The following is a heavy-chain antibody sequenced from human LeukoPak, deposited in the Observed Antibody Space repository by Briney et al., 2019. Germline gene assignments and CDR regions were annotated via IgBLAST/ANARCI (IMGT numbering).Heavy chain of an antibody. CDR1: GFTVSNHH. D-gene: IGHD6-6*01. CDR2: IYSGGST. CDR3: ARSAPRSSMALDAFDI. Sequence: PGGSLRLSCGASGFTVSNHHMSWVRQTPGKGLEWVSVIYSGGSTYYADSVKGRFTISRDNSKNTLYLQMNSLRAEDTAVYYCARSAPRSSMALDAFDIWGQGTMVTVSS. J-gene: IGHJ3*02. V-gene: IGHV3-66*01.